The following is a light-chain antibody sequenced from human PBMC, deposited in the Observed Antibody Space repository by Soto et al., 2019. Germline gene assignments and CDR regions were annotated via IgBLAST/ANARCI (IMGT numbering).Light chain of an antibody. J-gene: IGKJ3*01. V-gene: IGKV3-20*01. CDR3: QQYGSSPLFT. Sequence: ESVLTLSPGTLSLSPGERATISCRASQSVSNSYLAWYQQKPGEAPRLLIYGATVRATGVPDRFSGSVSGTDFTLTISRLEPEDFAVYYCQQYGSSPLFTFGPGTKVDVK. CDR2: GAT. CDR1: QSVSNSY.